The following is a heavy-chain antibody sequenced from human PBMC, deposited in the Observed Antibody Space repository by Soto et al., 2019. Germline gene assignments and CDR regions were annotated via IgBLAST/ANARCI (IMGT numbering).Heavy chain of an antibody. CDR1: GFTFSNAW. D-gene: IGHD1-26*01. Sequence: EVQLVESGGGLVKPGGSLRLSCAASGFTFSNAWMSWVRQVPGKGLEWVGRIKSKTDGGTRDYAAHVKGRFTISREDTKKTLYQQTNSLTAEETGVYYCTRRSYQGNYSYYGMDVWGQGTTVTVSS. CDR2: IKSKTDGGTR. J-gene: IGHJ6*02. CDR3: TRRSYQGNYSYYGMDV. V-gene: IGHV3-15*01.